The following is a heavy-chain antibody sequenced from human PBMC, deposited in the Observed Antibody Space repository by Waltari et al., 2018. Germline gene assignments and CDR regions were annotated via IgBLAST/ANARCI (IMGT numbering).Heavy chain of an antibody. CDR3: AKDAFGNTYLDL. J-gene: IGHJ4*02. CDR1: GFSFSSYD. D-gene: IGHD3-10*01. Sequence: DVQLVESGGGLVKPGGSLSLSCAASGFSFSSYDMNWVRQAPGRGLEWVASISGSGRSYIFYTDSVKGRFTISRDNAKRTLHLDMNDLKVDDTAIYYCAKDAFGNTYLDLWGQGTLVTVSS. CDR2: ISGSGRSYI. V-gene: IGHV3-21*01.